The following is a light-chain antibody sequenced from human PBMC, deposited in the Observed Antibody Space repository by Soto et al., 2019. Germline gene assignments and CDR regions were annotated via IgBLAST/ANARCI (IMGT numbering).Light chain of an antibody. CDR1: QSVLYSSTNKNY. CDR3: QQYYSTPPWT. CDR2: WAS. J-gene: IGKJ1*01. V-gene: IGKV4-1*01. Sequence: DIVMTQSPDSLAVSLGERATINCKSSQSVLYSSTNKNYLAWYQQKPGQPPKLLIYWASTRESGVPDRFSGSGSGTDLTLTISSLQAEDVAVYYCQQYYSTPPWTFGQGTKVEIK.